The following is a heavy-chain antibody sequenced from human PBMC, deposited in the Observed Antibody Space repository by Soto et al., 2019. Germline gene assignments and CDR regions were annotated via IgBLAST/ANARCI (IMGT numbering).Heavy chain of an antibody. CDR3: ESRGYSYGFSLGMDV. CDR2: IYYSGST. CDR1: WGYITNNNW. Sequence: SEIQSLSYSVCWGYITNNNWRSWVRQHPGKGLEWIGYIYYSGSTYYNPSLKSRVTISVDTSKNQFSLKLSSVIAADTAVYYCESRGYSYGFSLGMDVWGQGTTVTVSS. V-gene: IGHV4-31*03. D-gene: IGHD5-18*01. J-gene: IGHJ6*02.